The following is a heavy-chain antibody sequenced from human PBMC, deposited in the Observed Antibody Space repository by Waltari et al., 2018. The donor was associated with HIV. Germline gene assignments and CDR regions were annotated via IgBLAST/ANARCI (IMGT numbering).Heavy chain of an antibody. CDR2: ISRSISSI. CDR3: ARDINGGWGY. D-gene: IGHD7-27*01. J-gene: IGHJ4*02. Sequence: EVRLVESGGGLVQPGGSMRLSCAASGFTFSNYTMNWVRQDPGKGLEWVSYISRSISSIFYADSVKGRFTISRDNAKNSLYLQMNSLRVEDTAVYYCARDINGGWGYWGQGTLVTVAS. CDR1: GFTFSNYT. V-gene: IGHV3-48*01.